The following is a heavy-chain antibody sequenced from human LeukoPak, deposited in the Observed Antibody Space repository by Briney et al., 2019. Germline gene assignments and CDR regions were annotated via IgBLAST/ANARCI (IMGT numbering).Heavy chain of an antibody. CDR2: ISGGGDIT. CDR1: GFTFTKYA. Sequence: GGSLRLSCTASGFTFTKYAMSWVRQAPGKGLDWVSGISGGGDITYYADSVKGRFTISRDNSKNTLYLQMNSLRAEDTALYYCSKVFYRDAVDYWGQGTLVTVSS. CDR3: SKVFYRDAVDY. D-gene: IGHD2/OR15-2a*01. V-gene: IGHV3-23*01. J-gene: IGHJ4*02.